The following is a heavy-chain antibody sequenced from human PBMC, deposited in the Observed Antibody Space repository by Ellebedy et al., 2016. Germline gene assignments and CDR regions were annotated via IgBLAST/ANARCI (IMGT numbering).Heavy chain of an antibody. CDR1: GFTFSSFG. CDR2: ISFDGSTK. D-gene: IGHD4-17*01. CDR3: ARDPPDVYGDFNDVFDI. V-gene: IGHV3-30-3*01. Sequence: GESLKISXVPSGFTFSSFGIYWVRQAPGKGLEWVSFISFDGSTKYYADSVKGRFTISRDNSKNTLFLQMNSLTADDTAVYYCARDPPDVYGDFNDVFDIWGPGTMVTVSS. J-gene: IGHJ3*02.